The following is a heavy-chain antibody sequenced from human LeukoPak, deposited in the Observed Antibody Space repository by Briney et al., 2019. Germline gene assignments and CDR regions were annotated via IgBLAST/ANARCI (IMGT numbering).Heavy chain of an antibody. V-gene: IGHV4-34*01. CDR2: INHSGST. Sequence: PSETPSLTCAVYGGSFSGYYWSWIRQPPGKGLEWIGEINHSGSTNYNPSLKSRVTISVDTSKNQFSLKLSSVTAADTAVYYCASSRRYSSSWYGYYYMDVWGKGTTVTVSS. CDR1: GGSFSGYY. J-gene: IGHJ6*03. D-gene: IGHD6-13*01. CDR3: ASSRRYSSSWYGYYYMDV.